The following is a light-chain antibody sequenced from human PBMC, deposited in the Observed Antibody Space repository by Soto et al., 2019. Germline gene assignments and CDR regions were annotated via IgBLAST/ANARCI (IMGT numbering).Light chain of an antibody. CDR2: DAS. J-gene: IGKJ1*01. CDR1: QSLNKF. Sequence: EIVVTQSPATLSLSPGENATLSCRTSQSLNKFLVWYQQKPGQAPRLLISDASKRAAGIPARFSGSGSGTEFTLTISSLQSEDFAVYYCQQYNDWPRTFGQGTKVEIK. CDR3: QQYNDWPRT. V-gene: IGKV3D-15*01.